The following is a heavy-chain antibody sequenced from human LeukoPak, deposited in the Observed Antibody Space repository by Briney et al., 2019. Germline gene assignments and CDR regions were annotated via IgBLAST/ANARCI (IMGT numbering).Heavy chain of an antibody. CDR2: VSSTSSFI. CDR1: GFTFSSYS. V-gene: IGHV3-21*01. Sequence: GGSLRLSFAASGFTFSSYSINWVRQAPGKGLEWVSCVSSTSSFIYYADSVKGRFTISRDNAKNSLYLQMNSLRAEDTAVYYCARAPFYDILTPGAFDIWGQGTMVTVSS. J-gene: IGHJ3*02. D-gene: IGHD3-9*01. CDR3: ARAPFYDILTPGAFDI.